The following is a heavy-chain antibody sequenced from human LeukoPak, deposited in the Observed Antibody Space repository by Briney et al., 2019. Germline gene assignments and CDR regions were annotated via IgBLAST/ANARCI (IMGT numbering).Heavy chain of an antibody. CDR1: GDSISSYY. Sequence: SETLSLTCTVSGDSISSYYWNWIRQPAGKGLQWNGRLYTIGRTNYNPSLKSRVTMSVDTSKNQFSLRLSSVTAADTAVYYCARDQGTGQHLGYNWFDPWGQGTLVTVSS. CDR3: ARDQGTGQHLGYNWFDP. V-gene: IGHV4-4*07. D-gene: IGHD6-13*01. CDR2: LYTIGRT. J-gene: IGHJ5*02.